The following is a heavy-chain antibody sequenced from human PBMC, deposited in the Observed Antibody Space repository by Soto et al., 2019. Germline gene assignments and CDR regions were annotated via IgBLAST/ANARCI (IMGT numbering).Heavy chain of an antibody. D-gene: IGHD3-3*01. CDR1: GGSISSSSYY. CDR2: IYYSGMT. CDR3: ERHQRYVLRFLRP. J-gene: IGHJ5*02. V-gene: IGHV4-39*01. Sequence: SETLSLTCTVSGGSISSSSYYWGWIRQPPGKGLEWIGSIYYSGMTYYNPSLKSRVAISVDPSKNQFSLKPSSVTAAHTGVYYCERHQRYVLRFLRPWGQGTPVTVCS.